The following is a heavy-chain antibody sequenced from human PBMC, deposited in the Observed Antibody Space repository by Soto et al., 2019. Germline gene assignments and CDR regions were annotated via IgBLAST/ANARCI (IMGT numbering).Heavy chain of an antibody. CDR1: RDSVSSNSAI. Sequence: QVQLQQSGPGLVKPSQTLTLTCAISRDSVSSNSAIWNWIRQSPSRDLEWLGRTYYRSKWYNNYAESVTGRITINPDTSKTQCSLQMNSVTPEDTAVYYCSTWHFDYWGQGTLVTVSS. J-gene: IGHJ4*02. V-gene: IGHV6-1*01. CDR2: TYYRSKWYN. CDR3: STWHFDY.